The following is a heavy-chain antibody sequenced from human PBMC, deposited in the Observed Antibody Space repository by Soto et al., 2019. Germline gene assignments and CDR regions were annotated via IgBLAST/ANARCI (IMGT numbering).Heavy chain of an antibody. CDR2: ISGSGGSA. J-gene: IGHJ5*02. D-gene: IGHD2-2*01. V-gene: IGHV3-23*01. CDR1: GFTFSSYA. CDR3: AKPSSSTSWRRYGGINWFDP. Sequence: GGSLRLSCAASGFTFSSYAMSWVRQAPGKGLEWVSAISGSGGSAYYADSVKGRFTISRDNSKNTLYLQMNSLRAEDTAVYYCAKPSSSTSWRRYGGINWFDPWGQGTLVTVSS.